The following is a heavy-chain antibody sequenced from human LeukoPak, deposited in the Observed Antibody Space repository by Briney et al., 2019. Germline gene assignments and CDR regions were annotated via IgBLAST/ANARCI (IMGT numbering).Heavy chain of an antibody. CDR2: IRSITNSYAA. V-gene: IGHV3-73*01. J-gene: IGHJ4*02. D-gene: IGHD5-12*01. Sequence: GGSLKLSCAASGFMFSGSAIHWARQASGKGLEWVGRIRSITNSYAAAYTASVKGRFTISRDDSKNTAYLQMNSLKTEDTAVYYCTRRVDISMINSFDYWGQGTLVTVSS. CDR3: TRRVDISMINSFDY. CDR1: GFMFSGSA.